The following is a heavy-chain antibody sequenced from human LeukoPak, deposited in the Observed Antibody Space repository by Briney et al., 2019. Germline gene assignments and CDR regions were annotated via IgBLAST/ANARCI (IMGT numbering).Heavy chain of an antibody. D-gene: IGHD3-16*02. J-gene: IGHJ6*02. CDR2: IWYDGSNK. CDR1: GFTFSSYG. CDR3: ARDQRGIAFGGVIDHYGMDV. Sequence: PGGSLRLSCAASGFTFSSYGMHWVRQAPGKGLEWVAVIWYDGSNKYYADSVKGRFTISRDNSKNTLYLQMNSLRAEDTAVYYCARDQRGIAFGGVIDHYGMDVWGQGTTVTVPS. V-gene: IGHV3-33*01.